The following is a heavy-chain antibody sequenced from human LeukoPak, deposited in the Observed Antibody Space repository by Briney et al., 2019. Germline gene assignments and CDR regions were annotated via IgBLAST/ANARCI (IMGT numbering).Heavy chain of an antibody. CDR3: ARDPLTQNDY. D-gene: IGHD1-14*01. V-gene: IGHV3-7*01. J-gene: IGHJ4*02. CDR1: GFTFDSYW. CDR2: IKQDGNEK. Sequence: GGSLRLSCATSGFTFDSYWMSWVRQAPGKGLEWVANIKQDGNEKYYVDSVKGRFTISRDNAKNSLYLQMNSLRAEDTAVYYCARDPLTQNDYWGLGTLVTVSS.